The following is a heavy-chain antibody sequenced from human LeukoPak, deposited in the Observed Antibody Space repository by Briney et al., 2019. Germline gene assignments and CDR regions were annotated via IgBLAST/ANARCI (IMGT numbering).Heavy chain of an antibody. J-gene: IGHJ6*03. CDR3: ARIAVVVVPAAMYMDV. CDR2: IYHSGST. Sequence: SETLSLTCTVSGYSISSGYYWGWIRQPPGKGLEWIGGIYHSGSTYYNPSLKSRVTISVDTSKNQFSLKLSSVTAADTAVYYCARIAVVVVPAAMYMDVWGKGTTVTVSS. D-gene: IGHD2-2*01. CDR1: GYSISSGYY. V-gene: IGHV4-38-2*02.